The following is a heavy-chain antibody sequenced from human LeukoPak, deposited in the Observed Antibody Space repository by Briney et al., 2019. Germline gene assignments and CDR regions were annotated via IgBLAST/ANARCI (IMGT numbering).Heavy chain of an antibody. CDR3: ATDLNWNSF. D-gene: IGHD1-7*01. CDR1: EFTFSSYW. CDR2: INPGGSEK. J-gene: IGHJ4*02. V-gene: IGHV3-7*03. Sequence: GGSLRLSCEVSEFTFSSYWMTWVRQAPGKGLEWVANINPGGSEKYYVDSVKGRFTISRDNAKNSLYLQMNSLRTGDTALYYCATDLNWNSFWGQGTLVTVSS.